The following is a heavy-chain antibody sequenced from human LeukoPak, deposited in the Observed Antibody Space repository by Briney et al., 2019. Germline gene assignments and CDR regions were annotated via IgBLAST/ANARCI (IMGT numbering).Heavy chain of an antibody. J-gene: IGHJ6*02. CDR1: GGSISSYY. Sequence: SETLSLTCTVSGGSISSYYWSWIRQPAGKGLEWIGRIYTSGSTDYNPSLKSRVTMSVDTSKNQFSLKLSSVTAADTAVYYCARGPGRLIGAYYYYDMDVWGQGTTVTVSS. V-gene: IGHV4-4*07. CDR2: IYTSGST. D-gene: IGHD6-25*01. CDR3: ARGPGRLIGAYYYYDMDV.